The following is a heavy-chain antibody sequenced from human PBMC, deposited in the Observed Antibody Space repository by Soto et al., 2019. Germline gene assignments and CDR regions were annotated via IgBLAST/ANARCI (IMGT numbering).Heavy chain of an antibody. CDR3: AKLATTFGGVIVTSGDY. J-gene: IGHJ4*02. Sequence: GESLKIFCKGPGYSFNSYWIGWVRQMPGKGLEGRGRIDPSDSYTKYSPSCQGHVTISAANSISTANLQWSRQKASHTAMYYGAKLATTFGGVIVTSGDYWGQGTLVTVSS. CDR2: IDPSDSYT. V-gene: IGHV5-10-1*01. D-gene: IGHD3-16*02. CDR1: GYSFNSYW.